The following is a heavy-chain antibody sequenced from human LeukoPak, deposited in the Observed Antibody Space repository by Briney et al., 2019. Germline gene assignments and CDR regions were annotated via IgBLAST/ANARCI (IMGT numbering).Heavy chain of an antibody. D-gene: IGHD2-8*01. CDR1: GFTFTSYG. CDR2: ISAYNGNT. V-gene: IGHV1-18*01. Sequence: RASVKVSCTASGFTFTSYGISWVRQAPGQGLEWMGWISAYNGNTNYAQKLQGRVTMTTDTSTSTAYMELRSLRSDDTAVYYCARDYCTNGVCSLFDYWGQGTLVTVSS. J-gene: IGHJ4*02. CDR3: ARDYCTNGVCSLFDY.